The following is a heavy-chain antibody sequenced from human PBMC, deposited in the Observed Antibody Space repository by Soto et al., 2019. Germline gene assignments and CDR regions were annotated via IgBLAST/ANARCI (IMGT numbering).Heavy chain of an antibody. Sequence: QVQLVESGGGVVQPGRSLRLSCAASGFTFSSYGMQWVRQAPGKGLEWVAVIWYDGSNKYYADSVKGRFTISRDNSKNTLYLQMNSLRAEDTAVYYCARGAIYGDYVWYFQHWGQGTLVTVSS. CDR2: IWYDGSNK. CDR1: GFTFSSYG. CDR3: ARGAIYGDYVWYFQH. J-gene: IGHJ1*01. D-gene: IGHD4-17*01. V-gene: IGHV3-33*01.